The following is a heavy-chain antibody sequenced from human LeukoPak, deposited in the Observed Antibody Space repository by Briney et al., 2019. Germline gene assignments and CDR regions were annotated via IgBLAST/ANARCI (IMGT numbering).Heavy chain of an antibody. V-gene: IGHV3-9*01. J-gene: IGHJ6*02. Sequence: PEGSLRLSCAASGFTFDDYAMFWVRQVPVKGLEWVAGIDWRSGSIGYADSVQGRFTISRDNAKKSLSLQMSSLRPEDTALYYCARGNALKDDSFYHGMDVWGPGTTVIVSS. CDR3: ARGNALKDDSFYHGMDV. CDR1: GFTFDDYA. CDR2: IDWRSGSI. D-gene: IGHD1-1*01.